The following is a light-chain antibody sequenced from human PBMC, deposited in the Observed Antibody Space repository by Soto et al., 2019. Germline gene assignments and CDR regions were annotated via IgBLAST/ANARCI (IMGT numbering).Light chain of an antibody. V-gene: IGKV1-13*02. CDR1: QGISSA. J-gene: IGKJ5*01. Sequence: AIQLTQSPSSLSASVGDRVTITCRASQGISSALAWYQQKPGKAPKLLIYDASSLESGVPSRFSGSGSGTDFTLTISSRQPEDFATYYCQQFNSYSWITFGQGTRLEIK. CDR2: DAS. CDR3: QQFNSYSWIT.